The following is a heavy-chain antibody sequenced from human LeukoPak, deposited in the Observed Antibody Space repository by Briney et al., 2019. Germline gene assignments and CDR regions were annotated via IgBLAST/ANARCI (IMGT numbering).Heavy chain of an antibody. D-gene: IGHD6-19*01. CDR3: TRSSSGWYSDY. Sequence: GGSLRLSCTASGFTFGDYGMSWVRQAPGKGLEWVGFIRSKAYGGTTEYAASVKGRFIISRDDFKSIAYLQMNSLKTEDTAMYYCTRSSSGWYSDYWGQGTLVTVSS. J-gene: IGHJ4*02. CDR2: IRSKAYGGTT. CDR1: GFTFGDYG. V-gene: IGHV3-49*04.